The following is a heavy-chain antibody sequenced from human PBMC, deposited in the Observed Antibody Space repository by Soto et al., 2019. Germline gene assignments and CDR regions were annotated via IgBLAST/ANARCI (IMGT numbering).Heavy chain of an antibody. CDR1: GYTFTSYY. V-gene: IGHV1-46*01. CDR2: INPSGGST. CDR3: AREAGSNYYYFYALDV. J-gene: IGHJ6*02. D-gene: IGHD4-4*01. Sequence: ASVKVSCKASGYTFTSYYMHWVRQAPGQGLEWMGIINPSGGSTSYAQKFQGRVTMTRDTSTSTVYMELSSLRSEDTAVYYCAREAGSNYYYFYALDVWGQGTTVTVSS.